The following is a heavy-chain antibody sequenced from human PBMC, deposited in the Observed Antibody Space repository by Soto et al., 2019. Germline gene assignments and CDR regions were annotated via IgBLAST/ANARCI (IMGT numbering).Heavy chain of an antibody. Sequence: QVHLVQSGAEVKKPGASVKVSCKGSGYAFTTYGITWVRQAPGQGLEWMGWISAHNGNTNYAQKLQGRFTVTRDTSTSTAYMELRSLRSVDTAVYYLSRGRYGDYWGQGALVTVSS. D-gene: IGHD1-1*01. J-gene: IGHJ4*02. CDR1: GYAFTTYG. CDR3: SRGRYGDY. V-gene: IGHV1-18*01. CDR2: ISAHNGNT.